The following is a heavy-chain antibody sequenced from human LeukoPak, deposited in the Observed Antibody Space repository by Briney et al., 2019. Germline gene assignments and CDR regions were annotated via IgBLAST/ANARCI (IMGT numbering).Heavy chain of an antibody. CDR3: ARGPIAARPGAFDI. Sequence: GGSLRLSCAASGFTFNIYWMSWVRQAPGKGLEWVSVIYSGGSTYYADSVKGRFTISRDNSKNTLYLQMNSLRAEDTAVYYCARGPIAARPGAFDIWGQGTMVTVSS. CDR1: GFTFNIYW. D-gene: IGHD6-6*01. CDR2: IYSGGST. V-gene: IGHV3-53*01. J-gene: IGHJ3*02.